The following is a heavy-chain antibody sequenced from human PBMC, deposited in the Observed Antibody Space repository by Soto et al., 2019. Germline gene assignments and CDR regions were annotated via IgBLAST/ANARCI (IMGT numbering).Heavy chain of an antibody. D-gene: IGHD5-18*01. CDR2: INHSGST. CDR1: GGSFSGYY. V-gene: IGHV4-34*01. CDR3: ESFSYGYIFDY. J-gene: IGHJ4*02. Sequence: PSETLSLTCAVYGGSFSGYYWSWIRQPPGKGLEWIGEINHSGSTNYNPSLKSRVNISVDTSKNQFSLKLSSVTAADTAVYYCESFSYGYIFDYWGQGNLVTVSS.